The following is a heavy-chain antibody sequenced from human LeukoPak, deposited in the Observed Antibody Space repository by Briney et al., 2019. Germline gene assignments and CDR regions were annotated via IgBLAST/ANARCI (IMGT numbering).Heavy chain of an antibody. D-gene: IGHD3-10*01. V-gene: IGHV3-7*01. CDR2: INPDGSDT. J-gene: IGHJ4*02. Sequence: GALRHSCEGPGVTSSEYWTCWGREAPREGRGWVANINPDGSDTTYVDSVKGRFIISRDNAKKSLLLQMNSLRVEETSVYYCVRWGVEAGMDCWGQGSLVTVSS. CDR1: GVTSSEYW. CDR3: VRWGVEAGMDC.